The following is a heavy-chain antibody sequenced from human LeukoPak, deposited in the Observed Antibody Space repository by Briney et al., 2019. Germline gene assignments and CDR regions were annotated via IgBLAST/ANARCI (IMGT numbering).Heavy chain of an antibody. CDR1: GFTFSDYY. Sequence: GGSLRLSCAASGFTFSDYYMSWIRQAPGKGLEWVSYISSSGSTIYYADSVKGRFTISRDNAKNSLYLQMNSLRAEDTAVYYCARGRARSTIFRVAQDYYYMDVWGKGTTVTVSS. J-gene: IGHJ6*03. V-gene: IGHV3-11*04. CDR3: ARGRARSTIFRVAQDYYYMDV. CDR2: ISSSGSTI. D-gene: IGHD3-3*01.